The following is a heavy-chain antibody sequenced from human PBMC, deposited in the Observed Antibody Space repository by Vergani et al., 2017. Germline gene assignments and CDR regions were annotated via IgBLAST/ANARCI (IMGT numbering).Heavy chain of an antibody. Sequence: QVQLQQWGAGLLKPSETLSLTCAVYGGSFSGYYWSWIRQPPGKGLEWIGEISHSGSTNYNPSLKSRVTISVDTSKNQFSLKLSSVTAADTAVYYCARGPARGDTAMVHLDYWGQGTLVTVSS. J-gene: IGHJ4*02. CDR1: GGSFSGYY. D-gene: IGHD5-18*01. V-gene: IGHV4-34*01. CDR2: ISHSGST. CDR3: ARGPARGDTAMVHLDY.